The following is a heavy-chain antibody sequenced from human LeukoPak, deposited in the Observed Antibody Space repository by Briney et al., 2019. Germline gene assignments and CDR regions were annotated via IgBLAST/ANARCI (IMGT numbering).Heavy chain of an antibody. D-gene: IGHD3-22*01. Sequence: GGSLRLSCAASGFTFSSYWMTWVRQAPGKGLEWVANIKQDGSQKYYVDSVKGRFTISRDNAKNSLYLQMNSLRAEDTAIYYCASYDSSTGYLDYWGQGTLVTVSS. CDR2: IKQDGSQK. V-gene: IGHV3-7*01. CDR1: GFTFSSYW. J-gene: IGHJ4*02. CDR3: ASYDSSTGYLDY.